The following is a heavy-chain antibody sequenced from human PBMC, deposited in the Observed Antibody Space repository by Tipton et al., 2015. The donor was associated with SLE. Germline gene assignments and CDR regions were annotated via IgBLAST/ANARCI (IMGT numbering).Heavy chain of an antibody. V-gene: IGHV4-4*07. J-gene: IGHJ6*02. CDR2: IYTTGST. CDR1: GGSITTYY. Sequence: TLSLTCSVSGGSITTYYWHWIRQPAGKGLEWIGLIYTTGSTTFNPSLRSRVTMSRDTSKNQLSLKMTSMTAADTAVYSCARGVALNDGSYTYYYYGMDVWGQGTTVTVSS. D-gene: IGHD1-26*01. CDR3: ARGVALNDGSYTYYYYGMDV.